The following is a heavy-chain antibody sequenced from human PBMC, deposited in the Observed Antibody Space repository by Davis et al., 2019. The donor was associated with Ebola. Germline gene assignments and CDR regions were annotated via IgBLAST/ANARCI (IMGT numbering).Heavy chain of an antibody. Sequence: GGSLRLSCAASRFTFSSYSMNWVRQAPGKGLEWVSSISSSSSYIYYADSVKGRFTISRDNAKNSLYLQMNSLRAEDTAVYYCARADNQLYSSGYIGFDPWGQGTLVTVSS. CDR3: ARADNQLYSSGYIGFDP. CDR2: ISSSSSYI. CDR1: RFTFSSYS. D-gene: IGHD3-22*01. J-gene: IGHJ5*02. V-gene: IGHV3-21*01.